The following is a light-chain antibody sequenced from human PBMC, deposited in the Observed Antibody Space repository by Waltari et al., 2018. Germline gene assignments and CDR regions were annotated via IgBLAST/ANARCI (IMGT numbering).Light chain of an antibody. J-gene: IGKJ5*01. CDR1: QSVSGN. CDR3: QQYYDWRRVT. V-gene: IGKV3D-15*01. CDR2: GAS. Sequence: EIVMTQSPATLSVSPGERATLSCRASQSVSGNSAWYQQKPGQAPRLLIYGASTRATGIPARFSGSASGTEFTLTISSLQSEDSAVYYCQQYYDWRRVTFGQGTRLEIK.